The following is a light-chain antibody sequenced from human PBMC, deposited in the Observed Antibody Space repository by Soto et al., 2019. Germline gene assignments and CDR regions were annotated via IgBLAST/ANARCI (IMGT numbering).Light chain of an antibody. Sequence: QSALTQPPSASGSPGQSVTISCTGTSSDVGGYNYVSWYQHHPGKAPKLMIYEVTKRPSGVPDRFSGSKSGNTASLTVSGLQTEDEAYYYCSSYGGRNNYVFGTGTKLTVL. CDR3: SSYGGRNNYV. V-gene: IGLV2-8*01. CDR2: EVT. CDR1: SSDVGGYNY. J-gene: IGLJ1*01.